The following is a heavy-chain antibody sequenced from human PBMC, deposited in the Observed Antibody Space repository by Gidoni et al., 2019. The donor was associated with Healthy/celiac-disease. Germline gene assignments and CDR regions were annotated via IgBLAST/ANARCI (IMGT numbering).Heavy chain of an antibody. J-gene: IGHJ6*02. CDR1: GFTFSSYA. CDR3: ARDSLYYDILTEGGMDV. D-gene: IGHD3-9*01. V-gene: IGHV3-30*04. Sequence: QVQLVESGGGVVQPGRSLRLSCAASGFTFSSYAMHWVRQAPGKGLEWVAVISYDGSNKYYADSVKGRFTISRDNSKNTLYLQMNSLRAEDTAVYYCARDSLYYDILTEGGMDVWGQGTTVTVSS. CDR2: ISYDGSNK.